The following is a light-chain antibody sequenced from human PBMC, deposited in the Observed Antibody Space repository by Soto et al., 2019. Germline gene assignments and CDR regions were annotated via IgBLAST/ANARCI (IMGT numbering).Light chain of an antibody. V-gene: IGLV2-14*01. CDR2: DVY. CDR1: SSDVGGFNY. Sequence: QSVLTQPASVSGSPGQSITISCTGTSSDVGGFNYVSWYQQHPGKAPKLLIFDVYSRPSGISNRFSGSKSGNTASLTTSGLQAEDEADYYCSSYTTSSSYVFGAGTKVT. CDR3: SSYTTSSSYV. J-gene: IGLJ1*01.